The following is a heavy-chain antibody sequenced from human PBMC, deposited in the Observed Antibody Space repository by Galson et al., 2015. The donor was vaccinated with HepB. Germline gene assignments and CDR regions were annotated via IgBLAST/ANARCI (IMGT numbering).Heavy chain of an antibody. Sequence: SVKVSCKASGGTFSSYAISWVRQAPGQGLEWMGGIIPIFGIANYAQKFQGRVTITADKSTSTAYMELSSLRSEDTAVYYCASGTGSGSLRSLHYFDYWGQGTLVTVSS. J-gene: IGHJ4*02. CDR3: ASGTGSGSLRSLHYFDY. D-gene: IGHD3-10*01. CDR2: IIPIFGIA. CDR1: GGTFSSYA. V-gene: IGHV1-69*10.